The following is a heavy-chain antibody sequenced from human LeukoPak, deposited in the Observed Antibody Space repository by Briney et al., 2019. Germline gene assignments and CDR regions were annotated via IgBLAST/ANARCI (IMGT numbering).Heavy chain of an antibody. CDR3: ARDHLNEDFMGPVDY. CDR2: INPSGGST. V-gene: IGHV1-46*01. CDR1: GYTFTSYY. Sequence: EASVKVSCKAAGYTFTSYYMHWVRQAPGQGLEWMGIINPSGGSTSYAQKFQGRVTMTRDTSTGTVYMELSSLRSEDTAVYYCARDHLNEDFMGPVDYWGQGTLVTVSS. J-gene: IGHJ4*02. D-gene: IGHD1-1*01.